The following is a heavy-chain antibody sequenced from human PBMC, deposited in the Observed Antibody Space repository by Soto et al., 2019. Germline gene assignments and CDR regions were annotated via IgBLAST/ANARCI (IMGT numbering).Heavy chain of an antibody. CDR3: AREHWGSFDL. V-gene: IGHV4-59*01. CDR2: ISYNGAT. Sequence: SETLSLTCTVSSFSIINDYWNWIRQPPGKGLEWIAYISYNGATDYNPSLKSRVTVSRDTSQNQFSLKLTSVAAADTAVYYCAREHWGSFDLWGQGALVTVSS. J-gene: IGHJ4*02. CDR1: SFSIINDY. D-gene: IGHD7-27*01.